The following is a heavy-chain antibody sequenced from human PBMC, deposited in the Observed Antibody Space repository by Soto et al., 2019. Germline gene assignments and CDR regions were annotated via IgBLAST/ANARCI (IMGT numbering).Heavy chain of an antibody. Sequence: SETLSLTCTVSGGSISSYYWSWIRQPPGKGLEWIGYIYYSGSTNYNPSLKSRVTISVDTSKNQFSLKLSSVTAADTAVYYCARGRGGDIVVVVAATGPGFDYWGQGTLVTVSS. V-gene: IGHV4-59*08. D-gene: IGHD2-15*01. CDR2: IYYSGST. CDR3: ARGRGGDIVVVVAATGPGFDY. J-gene: IGHJ4*02. CDR1: GGSISSYY.